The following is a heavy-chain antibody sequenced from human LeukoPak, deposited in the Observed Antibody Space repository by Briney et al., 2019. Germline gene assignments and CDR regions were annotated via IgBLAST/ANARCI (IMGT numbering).Heavy chain of an antibody. CDR1: GYTLTELS. D-gene: IGHD3-22*01. CDR2: FDPEDGET. CDR3: ASRSHLVGYYSRLYFDY. J-gene: IGHJ4*02. Sequence: ASVKVSCKVSGYTLTELSMHWVRQAPGKGLEWMGGFDPEDGETIYAQKFQGRVTMTEDTSTDTAYMELSSLRSEDTAVYHCASRSHLVGYYSRLYFDYWGQGTLVTVSS. V-gene: IGHV1-24*01.